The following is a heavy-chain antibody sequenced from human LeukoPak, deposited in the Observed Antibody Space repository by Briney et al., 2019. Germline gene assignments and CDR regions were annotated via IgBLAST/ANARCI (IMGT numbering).Heavy chain of an antibody. CDR2: ISYDGSNK. V-gene: IGHV3-30-3*01. CDR3: AGDCSGGSCYSGP. D-gene: IGHD2-15*01. J-gene: IGHJ5*02. Sequence: GGSLRLSCAASGFTFSSYAMHWVRQAPGKGLEWVAVISYDGSNKYYADSVKGRFTISRDNSKNTLYLQMNSLRAEDTAVYYCAGDCSGGSCYSGPWGQGTLVTVSS. CDR1: GFTFSSYA.